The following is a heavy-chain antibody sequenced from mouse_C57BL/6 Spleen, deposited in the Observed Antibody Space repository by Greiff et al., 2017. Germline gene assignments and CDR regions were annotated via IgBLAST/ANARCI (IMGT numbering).Heavy chain of an antibody. V-gene: IGHV1-64*01. Sequence: QVQLQQPGAELVKPGASVKLSCKASGYTFTSYWMHWVKQSPGQGLEWIGMIHPNSGSTNYNEKFKSKATLTVDKSSSTAYMQLSSLTSDDSAVYYCASTLAYAMDYWGQGTSVTVSS. CDR1: GYTFTSYW. CDR3: ASTLAYAMDY. J-gene: IGHJ4*01. CDR2: IHPNSGST.